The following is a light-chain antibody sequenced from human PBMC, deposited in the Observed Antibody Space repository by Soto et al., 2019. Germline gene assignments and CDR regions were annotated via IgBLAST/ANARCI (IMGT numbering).Light chain of an antibody. V-gene: IGKV3-15*01. Sequence: EIVMTQSPATLSVSPGERATLSCRASQSVSSNLAWYQQKPGQAPRLLFYGASTRAIGIPARFSGSGSGTEFTLTISRLQSEDFAVYYCQQYNNWPPGTFGQGTKVEIK. CDR3: QQYNNWPPGT. CDR2: GAS. J-gene: IGKJ1*01. CDR1: QSVSSN.